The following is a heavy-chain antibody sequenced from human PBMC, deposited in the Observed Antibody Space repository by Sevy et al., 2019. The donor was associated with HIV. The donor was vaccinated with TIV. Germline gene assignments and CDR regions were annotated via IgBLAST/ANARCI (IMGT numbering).Heavy chain of an antibody. CDR2: IIPIFGTA. CDR3: ARASCSGGSCYTNGVRFDY. D-gene: IGHD2-15*01. J-gene: IGHJ4*02. V-gene: IGHV1-69*13. CDR1: GGTFSSYA. Sequence: ASVKVSCKASGGTFSSYAISWVRQAPGQGLEWMGGIIPIFGTANYAQKFQGRVTITADESTSTAYMELSSLRSEDTAVYYCARASCSGGSCYTNGVRFDYWGQGTLVTVSS.